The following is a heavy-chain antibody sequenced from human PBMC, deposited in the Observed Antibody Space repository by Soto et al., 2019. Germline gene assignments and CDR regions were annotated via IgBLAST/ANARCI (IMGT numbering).Heavy chain of an antibody. D-gene: IGHD3-10*01. V-gene: IGHV1-69*13. J-gene: IGHJ6*02. Sequence: GASVKVSCKASGGTFSSYAISWVRQAPGQGLEWMGGIIPIFGTANYAQKFQGRVTITADESTSTAYMELSSLRSEDTAAYYCARDLIGGARFYYYGMDVWGQGTRSPSP. CDR2: IIPIFGTA. CDR1: GGTFSSYA. CDR3: ARDLIGGARFYYYGMDV.